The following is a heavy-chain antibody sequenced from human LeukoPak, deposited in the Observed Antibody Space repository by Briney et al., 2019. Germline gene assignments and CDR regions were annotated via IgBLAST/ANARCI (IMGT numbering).Heavy chain of an antibody. CDR2: FDPEDGET. CDR3: VGGAARGFDY. D-gene: IGHD6-6*01. Sequence: ASVKVSCKVSGYTLTELSMHWVRQAPGKGLEWMGGFDPEDGETIYAQKFQGRVTMTEDTSTDTAYMEPSSLRSEDTAVYYCVGGAARGFDYWGQGTLVTVSS. CDR1: GYTLTELS. V-gene: IGHV1-24*01. J-gene: IGHJ4*02.